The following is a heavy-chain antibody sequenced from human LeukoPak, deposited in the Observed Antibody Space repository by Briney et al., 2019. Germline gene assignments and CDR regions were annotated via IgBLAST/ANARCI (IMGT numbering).Heavy chain of an antibody. Sequence: ASVKLSCKVSGATLSKISIDWVRQAPGKGPEWMGTFGHQGGEKIHAQTFQGRFNMTVDTATDTAYMEMSSLMSEDTAMYYCATGAIVFDYWGQGTLVTVSS. CDR1: GATLSKIS. D-gene: IGHD2/OR15-2a*01. CDR2: FGHQGGEK. CDR3: ATGAIVFDY. J-gene: IGHJ4*02. V-gene: IGHV1-24*01.